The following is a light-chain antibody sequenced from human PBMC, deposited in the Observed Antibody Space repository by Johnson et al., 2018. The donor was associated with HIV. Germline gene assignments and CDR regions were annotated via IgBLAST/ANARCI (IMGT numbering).Light chain of an antibody. CDR2: DNN. CDR1: SSNIGNNY. V-gene: IGLV1-51*01. CDR3: GTWDNSLSAFYV. Sequence: QAVLTQPPSVSAAPGQKVTISCSGSSSNIGNNYVSWYQQLPGTAPKLLTYDNNKRPSGIPDRFSGSKSGTSATLGITGLPNGDEADYYCGTWDNSLSAFYVFGTGTKVTVL. J-gene: IGLJ1*01.